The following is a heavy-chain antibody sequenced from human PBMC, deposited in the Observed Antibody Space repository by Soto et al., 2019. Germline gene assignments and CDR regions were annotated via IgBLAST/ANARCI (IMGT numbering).Heavy chain of an antibody. Sequence: EVHLVESGGGLVQPGGSLRLSCAASGFTFSSYEFNWVRQAPGRGLEWISYISVSGNIIKYADSVKGRFTISRDNAESSLHLHMSSLRVDATALYFCVRDTMTASAAASLDYWGQGTQVIVSS. CDR1: GFTFSSYE. CDR3: VRDTMTASAAASLDY. V-gene: IGHV3-48*03. J-gene: IGHJ4*02. D-gene: IGHD6-13*01. CDR2: ISVSGNII.